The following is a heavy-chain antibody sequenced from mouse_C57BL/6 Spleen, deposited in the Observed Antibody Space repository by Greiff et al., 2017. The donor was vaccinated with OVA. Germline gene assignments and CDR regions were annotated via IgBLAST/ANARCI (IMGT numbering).Heavy chain of an antibody. V-gene: IGHV1-15*01. Sequence: VQLVESGAELVRPGASVTLSCKASGYTFTDYEMHWVKQTPVHGLEWIGAIDPETGGTAYNQKFKGKAILTADKSSSTAYMELRSLTSEDSAVYYCTRRYDYGSHYWGQGTTLTVSS. D-gene: IGHD1-1*01. CDR3: TRRYDYGSHY. CDR2: IDPETGGT. CDR1: GYTFTDYE. J-gene: IGHJ2*01.